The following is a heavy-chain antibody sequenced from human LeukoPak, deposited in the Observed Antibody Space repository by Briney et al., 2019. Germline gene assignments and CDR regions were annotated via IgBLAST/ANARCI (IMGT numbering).Heavy chain of an antibody. Sequence: ASVKVSCKASGYIFSNYGISWVRQAPGQGLEWMGWISGHNGNTNYAQKVQDRVTMTTDTSTNTAYMELKTLGSDDTAVYFCARDHAGSYYDVWSGYYNDDGGADYWGQGTLVTVSS. D-gene: IGHD3-3*01. CDR2: ISGHNGNT. CDR3: ARDHAGSYYDVWSGYYNDDGGADY. V-gene: IGHV1-18*01. J-gene: IGHJ4*02. CDR1: GYIFSNYG.